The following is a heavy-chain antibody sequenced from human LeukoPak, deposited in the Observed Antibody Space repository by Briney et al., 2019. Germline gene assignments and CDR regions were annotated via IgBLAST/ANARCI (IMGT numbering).Heavy chain of an antibody. CDR2: IYTSGST. D-gene: IGHD6-13*01. Sequence: PSETLSLTCTVSGGSISSYYWSWIRQPAGKGLEWIGRIYTSGSTNYNPSLKSRVTMSVDTSKNQFSLKLNSMTAADTAVYYCASGSLPGYSSSSNDYWGQGALVTVSS. V-gene: IGHV4-4*07. CDR3: ASGSLPGYSSSSNDY. J-gene: IGHJ4*02. CDR1: GGSISSYY.